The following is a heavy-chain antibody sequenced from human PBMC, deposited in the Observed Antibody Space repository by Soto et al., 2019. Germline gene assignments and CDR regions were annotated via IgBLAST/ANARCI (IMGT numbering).Heavy chain of an antibody. Sequence: ASVKVSCKASGYTFTSYAMHWVRQATGQGLEWMGWMNPNSGNTGYAQKFQGRVTMTRNTSISTAYMELSSLRSEDTAVYYCARVADTAMIHWGQGTLVTVSS. CDR3: ARVADTAMIH. J-gene: IGHJ4*02. V-gene: IGHV1-8*02. CDR2: MNPNSGNT. CDR1: GYTFTSYA. D-gene: IGHD5-18*01.